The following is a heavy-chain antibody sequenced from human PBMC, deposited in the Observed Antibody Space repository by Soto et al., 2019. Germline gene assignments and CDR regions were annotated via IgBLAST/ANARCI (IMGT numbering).Heavy chain of an antibody. Sequence: GASVKVSCKASGYTFTTYGFSWVRQAPGQGLEWLGWISGYNGNTNYAQRFQDRVTMTTDTSTSTAYLHLTSLSSDDTALYYGARARMVRGVVTYFFDLWGRG. V-gene: IGHV1-18*04. J-gene: IGHJ4*02. CDR3: ARARMVRGVVTYFFDL. CDR2: ISGYNGNT. D-gene: IGHD3-10*01. CDR1: GYTFTTYG.